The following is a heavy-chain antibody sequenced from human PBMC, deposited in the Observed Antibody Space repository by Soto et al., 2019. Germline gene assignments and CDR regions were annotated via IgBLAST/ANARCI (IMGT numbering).Heavy chain of an antibody. CDR1: GHTFTRYY. J-gene: IGHJ4*02. V-gene: IGHV1-2*02. D-gene: IGHD3-22*01. CDR3: ASLMYFSDTSVFPPYYHFYY. CDR2: INLKSGGT. Sequence: QVQLVQSGAEVKKPGASVKVSCEASGHTFTRYYMHWVRQAPGQGLEWMGWINLKSGGTGFGQKFQGRVTMTRDASINTAYLELSSLRSDDTAVYFCASLMYFSDTSVFPPYYHFYYWGQGTPVTVSS.